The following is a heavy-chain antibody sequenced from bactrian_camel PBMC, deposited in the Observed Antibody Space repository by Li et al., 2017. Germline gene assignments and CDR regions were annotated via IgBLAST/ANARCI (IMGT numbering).Heavy chain of an antibody. CDR2: MYTATART. J-gene: IGHJ4*01. CDR3: AAARTLTGLPGPLTPSQYGS. Sequence: HVQLVESGGGSVQTGESLTLSCKTPWNILRDNCMGWFRQTPGKEREPVAYMYTATARTYYPDSVKGRFTISSNYAKNMLYLQMNNLIPEDTAMYYCAAARTLTGLPGPLTPSQYGSWGQGTQVTVS. D-gene: IGHD5*01. CDR1: WNILRDNC. V-gene: IGHV3S54*01.